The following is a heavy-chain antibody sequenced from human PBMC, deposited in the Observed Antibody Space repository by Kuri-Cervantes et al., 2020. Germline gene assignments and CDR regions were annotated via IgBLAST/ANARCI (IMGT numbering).Heavy chain of an antibody. Sequence: SVKVSCKASGYTFTGYYMHWVRQAPGQGLEWLGGIIPIFTTPNYSQKFQGRVTITTGESTGTAYMEMSSLTSEDTAVYYCARHRASSAWNYWGQGTLVTVSS. CDR1: GYTFTGYY. V-gene: IGHV1-69*05. J-gene: IGHJ4*02. D-gene: IGHD6-19*01. CDR3: ARHRASSAWNY. CDR2: IIPIFTTP.